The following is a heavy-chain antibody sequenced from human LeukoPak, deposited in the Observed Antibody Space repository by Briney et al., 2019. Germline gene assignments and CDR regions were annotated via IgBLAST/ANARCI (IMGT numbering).Heavy chain of an antibody. CDR1: GFTFSNCA. CDR2: ITSGVST. D-gene: IGHD6-13*01. Sequence: GRSLRLSCAASGFTFSNCAMTWVRQAPGKGLEWVSDITSGVSTFYADSVKGRFTISRDNSKNTLSLQMNSLRAEDTAIYYCAKEDGSRFDYWGQGTLVTVSS. CDR3: AKEDGSRFDY. J-gene: IGHJ4*02. V-gene: IGHV3-23*01.